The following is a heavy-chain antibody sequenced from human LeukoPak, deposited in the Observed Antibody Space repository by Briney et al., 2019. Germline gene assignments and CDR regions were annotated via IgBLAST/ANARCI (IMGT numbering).Heavy chain of an antibody. CDR1: GFTFSSYE. D-gene: IGHD6-19*01. CDR3: AKEVAVAGTDFDY. Sequence: GGSLRLSCAASGFTFSSYEMNWVRQAPGKGLEWVSYISSSGSTIYYADSVKGRFTISRDNAKNSLYLQMNSLRAEDTAVYYCAKEVAVAGTDFDYWGQGTLVTVSS. CDR2: ISSSGSTI. V-gene: IGHV3-48*03. J-gene: IGHJ4*02.